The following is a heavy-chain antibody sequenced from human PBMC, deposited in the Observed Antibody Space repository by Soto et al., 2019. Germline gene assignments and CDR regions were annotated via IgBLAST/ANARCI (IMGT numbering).Heavy chain of an antibody. CDR1: GFTFSSYS. J-gene: IGHJ5*02. Sequence: GGSLRLSCAASGFTFSSYSMNWVRQAPGKGLEWVSYISSSSSTIYYADSVKGRFTISRDNAKNSLYLQMNSLRDEDTAVYYCARVSRYFDWLPKANWFDPWGQGTLVTVSS. V-gene: IGHV3-48*02. CDR2: ISSSSSTI. CDR3: ARVSRYFDWLPKANWFDP. D-gene: IGHD3-9*01.